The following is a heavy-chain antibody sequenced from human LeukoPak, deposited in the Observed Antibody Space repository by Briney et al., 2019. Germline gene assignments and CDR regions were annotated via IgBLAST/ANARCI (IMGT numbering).Heavy chain of an antibody. Sequence: GGSLRLSCAASGFTFRSYWMSWVRQAPGKGLEWVGGISWNSGKIGYADSVKGRFTISRDNAKNSLYLEMNSLRPEDTASYYCAKVLLGKYYYYGMDVWGQGTTVTVSS. CDR3: AKVLLGKYYYYGMDV. CDR2: ISWNSGKI. D-gene: IGHD3-16*01. V-gene: IGHV3-9*01. CDR1: GFTFRSYW. J-gene: IGHJ6*02.